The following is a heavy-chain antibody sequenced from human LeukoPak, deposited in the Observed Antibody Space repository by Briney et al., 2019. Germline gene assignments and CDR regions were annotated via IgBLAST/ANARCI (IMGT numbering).Heavy chain of an antibody. CDR3: ARGGSDYDFCSNY. V-gene: IGHV3-30-3*01. Sequence: PGGSLRLSCAASGFTFSSYAMHWVRQAPGKGLEWVAVISYDGSNKYYADSVKGRFTISRDNSKNTLYLQMNSLRAKDTAVYYCARGGSDYDFCSNYWGQGTLVTVSS. D-gene: IGHD3-3*01. J-gene: IGHJ4*02. CDR2: ISYDGSNK. CDR1: GFTFSSYA.